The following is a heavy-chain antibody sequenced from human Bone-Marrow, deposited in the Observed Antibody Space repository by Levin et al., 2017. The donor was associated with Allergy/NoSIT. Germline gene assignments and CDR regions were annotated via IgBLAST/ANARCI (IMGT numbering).Heavy chain of an antibody. D-gene: IGHD1-1*01. V-gene: IGHV4-34*01. Sequence: PGGSLRLSCAVYGGSFSGYYWSWIRQPPGKGLEWIGEINHSGSTNYNPSLKSRVTISVDTSKNQFSLKLSSVTAADTAVYYCARAFTTGTTEYFDYWGQGTLVTVSS. J-gene: IGHJ4*02. CDR1: GGSFSGYY. CDR2: INHSGST. CDR3: ARAFTTGTTEYFDY.